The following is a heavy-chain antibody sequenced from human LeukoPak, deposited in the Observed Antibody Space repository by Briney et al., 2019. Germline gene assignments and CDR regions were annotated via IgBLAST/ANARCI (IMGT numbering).Heavy chain of an antibody. J-gene: IGHJ6*03. Sequence: GGSLRLSCAASGFTFRTYAMSWVRQAPGKGLEGVSGIGVSGSGTYADSVKGRFTISRDNSKNTLYLQINSLRAEDTAVYYCATALLRASTDMDVWGKGNTVTVSS. V-gene: IGHV3-23*01. CDR3: ATALLRASTDMDV. D-gene: IGHD1-1*01. CDR2: IGVSGSGT. CDR1: GFTFRTYA.